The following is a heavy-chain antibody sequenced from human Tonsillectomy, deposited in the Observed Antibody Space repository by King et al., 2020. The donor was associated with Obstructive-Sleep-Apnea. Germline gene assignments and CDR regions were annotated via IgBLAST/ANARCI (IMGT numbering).Heavy chain of an antibody. J-gene: IGHJ5*02. Sequence: VQLVESGGDLVQPGGSLRLSCAASGFTSSSYGMNWVRQAPGKGLEWVSYISSSGSTMYYADSVKGRFTISRDNAKNSLYLQMNSLRAEDTAVYYCARETSSSSRSDWFDPWGQGTLVTVSS. CDR1: GFTSSSYG. V-gene: IGHV3-48*04. CDR2: ISSSGSTM. D-gene: IGHD6-6*01. CDR3: ARETSSSSRSDWFDP.